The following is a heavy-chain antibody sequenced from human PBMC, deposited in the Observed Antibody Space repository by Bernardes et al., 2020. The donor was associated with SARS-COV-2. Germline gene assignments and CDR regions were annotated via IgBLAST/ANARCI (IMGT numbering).Heavy chain of an antibody. CDR3: AKGDDDNWRGWFDC. CDR1: GFSFNSYG. J-gene: IGHJ4*02. V-gene: IGHV3-23*01. CDR2: TVSSGRST. D-gene: IGHD1-1*01. Sequence: GGSLRLSRAASGFSFNSYGMSWVRQAPGKGLEWVSATVSSGRSTYYADSVKGRFTISRDNSKSTLYLQMNSLRADDSAVYYCAKGDDDNWRGWFDCWGQGTLVTVSS.